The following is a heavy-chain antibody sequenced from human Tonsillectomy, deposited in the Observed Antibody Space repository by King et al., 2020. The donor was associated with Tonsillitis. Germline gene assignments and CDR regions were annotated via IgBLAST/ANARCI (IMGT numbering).Heavy chain of an antibody. V-gene: IGHV3-30*02. CDR2: IRSDGSYK. J-gene: IGHJ2*01. Sequence: QLVQSGGGVVQPGGSLRLSCAASGFTFSSYGMHWVRQAPGKGLEWVAFIRSDGSYKYYADSVKGRFTISRDNSKNTLYLQMSSLRAEDTAIYYCAKEGSTGDYYDHWYFDLWGRGTLVTVSS. D-gene: IGHD3-22*01. CDR3: AKEGSTGDYYDHWYFDL. CDR1: GFTFSSYG.